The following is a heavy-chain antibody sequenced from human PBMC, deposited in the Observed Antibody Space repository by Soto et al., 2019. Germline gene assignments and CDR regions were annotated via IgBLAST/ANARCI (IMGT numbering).Heavy chain of an antibody. J-gene: IGHJ4*02. CDR1: GFTFSSYS. D-gene: IGHD3-22*01. Sequence: PGGSLRLSCAASGFTFSSYSMNWVRQAPGKGLEWVSSISSSSSYIYYADSVKGRFTISRDNAKNSLYLQMNSLRAEDTAVYYCATDIMIAVVITVDYWGQGTLVTVSS. CDR3: ATDIMIAVVITVDY. V-gene: IGHV3-21*04. CDR2: ISSSSSYI.